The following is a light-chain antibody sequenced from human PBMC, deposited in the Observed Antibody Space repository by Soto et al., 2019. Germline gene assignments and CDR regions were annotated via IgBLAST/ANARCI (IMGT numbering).Light chain of an antibody. CDR3: QHRNEWPPGAA. J-gene: IGKJ4*01. V-gene: IGKV3-11*02. CDR1: QSIYTY. Sequence: DLTQSPATLSLSPGERATLSCRASQSIYTYLAWYQQKPGQAPKLLIYGASNRATGIPDRFSGSGSGRDFTLTISSLEPEDFAVYFCQHRNEWPPGAAFGGGTKLEIK. CDR2: GAS.